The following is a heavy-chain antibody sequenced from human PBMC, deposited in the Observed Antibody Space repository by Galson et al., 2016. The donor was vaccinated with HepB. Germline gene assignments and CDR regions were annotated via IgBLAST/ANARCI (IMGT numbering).Heavy chain of an antibody. J-gene: IGHJ3*01. Sequence: SLRLSCAASGFTFVSYGISWVRQAPGKGLEWVSTVSGSGGGTNYADFVKGRFTISRDNSNNIVYLQMDSLGAEDTAIYYCAKDRQLPYDLGAFGVWGQGTMVTVSS. CDR1: GFTFVSYG. CDR2: VSGSGGGT. D-gene: IGHD3-16*01. CDR3: AKDRQLPYDLGAFGV. V-gene: IGHV3-23*01.